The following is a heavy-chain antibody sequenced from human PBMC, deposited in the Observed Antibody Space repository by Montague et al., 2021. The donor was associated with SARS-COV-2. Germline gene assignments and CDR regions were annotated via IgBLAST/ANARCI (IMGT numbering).Heavy chain of an antibody. Sequence: SLSLSFSASGFPFSLYAMTWVRQAPGKGLEWLSAIGSTGGSTYYADSVKGRFTISRDNSKNTLYLQMNSLRAEDTAVYYCAKGDTAMAPYNWFDPWGQGTLVTVSS. D-gene: IGHD5-18*01. V-gene: IGHV3-23*01. J-gene: IGHJ5*02. CDR3: AKGDTAMAPYNWFDP. CDR2: IGSTGGST. CDR1: GFPFSLYA.